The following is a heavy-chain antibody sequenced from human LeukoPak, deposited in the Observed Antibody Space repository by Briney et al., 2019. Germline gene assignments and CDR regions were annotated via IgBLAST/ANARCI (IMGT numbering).Heavy chain of an antibody. Sequence: ASVKVSCKVSGYTLTELSMHWVRQAPGKGLEWMGGFDPEDGETIYAQKFQGRVTMTEDTSTDTAYMELSSLRSEDTAEYYCATGSYYDYVWGSYHQDWGQGTLVTVSS. CDR3: ATGSYYDYVWGSYHQD. CDR2: FDPEDGET. J-gene: IGHJ4*02. CDR1: GYTLTELS. D-gene: IGHD3-16*02. V-gene: IGHV1-24*01.